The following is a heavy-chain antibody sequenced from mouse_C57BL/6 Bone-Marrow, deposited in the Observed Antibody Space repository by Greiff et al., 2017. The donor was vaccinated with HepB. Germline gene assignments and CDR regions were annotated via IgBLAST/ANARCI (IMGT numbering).Heavy chain of an antibody. V-gene: IGHV1-81*01. CDR2: SYPRSGNT. CDR1: GYTFTSYG. J-gene: IGHJ3*01. CDR3: ARDEDFGAY. Sequence: QVQLQQSGAELARPGASVKLSCKASGYTFTSYGISWVKQRTGQGLEWIGESYPRSGNTYYNEKFKGKATLTADKSSSTAYMELRSLTSEDSAVYFCARDEDFGAYWGQGTLVTVSA.